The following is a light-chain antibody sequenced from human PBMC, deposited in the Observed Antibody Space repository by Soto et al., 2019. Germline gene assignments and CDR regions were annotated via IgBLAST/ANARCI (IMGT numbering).Light chain of an antibody. J-gene: IGKJ1*01. V-gene: IGKV3-20*01. CDR1: DTVRSN. CDR3: QQYGSSPWT. Sequence: VMTQSPDTLSVSPGERATLSCRASDTVRSNLAWYQQKPGQAPRLLIYAASTRATGIPARFIGNGSGTDFTLTISRLEPEDFAVYYCQQYGSSPWTFGQGTKVDIK. CDR2: AAS.